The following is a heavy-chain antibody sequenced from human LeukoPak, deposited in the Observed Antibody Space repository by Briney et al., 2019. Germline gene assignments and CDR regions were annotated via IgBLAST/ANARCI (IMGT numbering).Heavy chain of an antibody. J-gene: IGHJ4*02. CDR2: ISVSGSTT. Sequence: SGGSLRLSCAASGLTFSTYVMSWVRQAPGKGLEWVSAISVSGSTTYYADSVKGRFTISRDNFKNTLALQMNSLRAEDTAVYYCAKGGTQLWLDYWGLGTLVTVSS. D-gene: IGHD5-18*01. CDR1: GLTFSTYV. CDR3: AKGGTQLWLDY. V-gene: IGHV3-23*01.